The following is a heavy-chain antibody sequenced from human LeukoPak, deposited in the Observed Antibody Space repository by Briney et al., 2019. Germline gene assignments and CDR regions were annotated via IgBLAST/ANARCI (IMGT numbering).Heavy chain of an antibody. CDR3: ARLGIGGAFDI. D-gene: IGHD3-3*01. CDR1: GGSISSPNW. Sequence: SGTLSLTCAVSGGSISSPNWWSWVRQPPGKGLEWIGEIYHSGSTNYNPSLKSRVTISVDRSKNQFSLKLTSVTAADTAIYYCARLGIGGAFDIWGQGTMVTVFS. CDR2: IYHSGST. J-gene: IGHJ3*02. V-gene: IGHV4-4*02.